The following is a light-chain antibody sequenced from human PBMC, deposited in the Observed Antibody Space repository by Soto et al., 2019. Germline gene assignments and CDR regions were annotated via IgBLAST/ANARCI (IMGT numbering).Light chain of an antibody. CDR2: DAS. CDR1: QTIRNY. CDR3: QHSYNTPRA. J-gene: IGKJ2*01. V-gene: IGKV1-39*01. Sequence: DIQMTQSPSLLSASVRARVTITCRSNQTIRNYLNWYQQKPGKAPNLLIHDASSLQNGVPSRFSGRGFGTDFTLTINDLQVADFATYYCQHSYNTPRAFGQGTKIEI.